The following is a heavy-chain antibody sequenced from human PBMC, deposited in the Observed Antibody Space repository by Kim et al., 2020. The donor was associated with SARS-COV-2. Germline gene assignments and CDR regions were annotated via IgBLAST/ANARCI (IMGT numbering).Heavy chain of an antibody. Sequence: GGSLRLSCAASGFTFSGFSMSWVRQAPGKGLEWVSSISSSRSYIYYSDSVKGRFTISRDNAKNSLYLQMNSLRAEDTAVYYCARESLYGSGSYDVVDSWGQGILVTVSS. J-gene: IGHJ3*02. CDR1: GFTFSGFS. D-gene: IGHD3-10*01. CDR3: ARESLYGSGSYDVVDS. CDR2: ISSSRSYI. V-gene: IGHV3-21*01.